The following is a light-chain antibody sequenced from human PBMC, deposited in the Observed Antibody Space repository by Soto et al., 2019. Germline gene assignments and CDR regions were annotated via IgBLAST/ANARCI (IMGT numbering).Light chain of an antibody. CDR3: QHYGGAPLT. CDR1: QSVSSSQ. Sequence: EIVLTQSPGTLSLSPGEGATLSCRAGQSVSSSQLAWFQQKPGQAPRLLVYGASSRATGIPDRFSGSVSGTDFTLAISRLEPEDFAVYYCQHYGGAPLTFVQGTRLEIK. V-gene: IGKV3-20*01. CDR2: GAS. J-gene: IGKJ5*01.